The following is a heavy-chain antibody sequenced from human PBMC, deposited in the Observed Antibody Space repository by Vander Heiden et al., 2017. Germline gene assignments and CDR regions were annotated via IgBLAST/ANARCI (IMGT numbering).Heavy chain of an antibody. CDR3: AKRAAATPGAYYYGMDV. V-gene: IGHV3-30*18. CDR2: ISYDGSNK. D-gene: IGHD2-15*01. J-gene: IGHJ6*02. CDR1: GFTFSTYG. Sequence: QVQLVESGGGVVQPGRSLRLSCAASGFTFSTYGMHWVRQAPGKGLEWVAVISYDGSNKYYADSVKGRFTISRDNSKNTLYLQMNSLRAEDTAVYYCAKRAAATPGAYYYGMDVWGQGTTVTVSS.